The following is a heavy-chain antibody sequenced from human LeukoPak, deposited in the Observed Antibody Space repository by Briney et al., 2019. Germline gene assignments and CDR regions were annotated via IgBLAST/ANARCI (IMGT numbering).Heavy chain of an antibody. J-gene: IGHJ6*03. Sequence: SETLSLTCTVSGGSITSSSYYWGWIRQPPGKGLQWIGSIYYSGSTHYTPSLKSRVTISIDTSKNQFSLKLNSVTAADTAVYYCARGRRDGYTLYYMDVWGKGTTVTFSS. CDR1: GGSITSSSYY. CDR3: ARGRRDGYTLYYMDV. V-gene: IGHV4-39*01. CDR2: IYYSGST. D-gene: IGHD5-24*01.